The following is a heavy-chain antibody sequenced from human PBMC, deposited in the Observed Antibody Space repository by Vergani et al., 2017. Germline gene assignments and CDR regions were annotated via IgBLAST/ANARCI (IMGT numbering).Heavy chain of an antibody. D-gene: IGHD3-3*01. V-gene: IGHV3-23*01. J-gene: IGHJ5*02. CDR1: GFTFSSYA. Sequence: DVQLLESGGGLVQPGGSLRLSCAASGFTFSSYAMSWVRQAPGKGLEWVSAISGSGGSTYYADSVKGRFTISRDNSKNTLYLQMNSLRAEDTAVYYCAKSDLQTDFWSGYYSGFGNWFDPWGQGTLVTVSS. CDR3: AKSDLQTDFWSGYYSGFGNWFDP. CDR2: ISGSGGST.